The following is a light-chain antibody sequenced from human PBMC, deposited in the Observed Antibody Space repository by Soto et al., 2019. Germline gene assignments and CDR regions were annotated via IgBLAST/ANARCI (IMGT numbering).Light chain of an antibody. Sequence: EIVMPQSPATLSVSPGERATLSCRASRSVSSNLAWYQQKPGQAPRLLIYGASTRATGIPARFSGSGSGTEFTLTISSLQSEDFAVYYCQQYNDWPRTFGQGTKVDI. V-gene: IGKV3-15*01. CDR3: QQYNDWPRT. CDR2: GAS. CDR1: RSVSSN. J-gene: IGKJ1*01.